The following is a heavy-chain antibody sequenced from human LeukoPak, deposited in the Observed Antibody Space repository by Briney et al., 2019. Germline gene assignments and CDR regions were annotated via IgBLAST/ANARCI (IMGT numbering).Heavy chain of an antibody. CDR3: ARDNGENYHTAFDY. CDR2: IHGDGRTT. J-gene: IGHJ4*02. D-gene: IGHD2-8*01. Sequence: PGESLRLSCAASGFTFSSYWIHWVRQVPGKGLVWVSRIHGDGRTTTYADSVKGRFTISRDNAKNTLYLQMNSLRAEDTAVYYCARDNGENYHTAFDYWGQGTLVTVSS. CDR1: GFTFSSYW. V-gene: IGHV3-74*01.